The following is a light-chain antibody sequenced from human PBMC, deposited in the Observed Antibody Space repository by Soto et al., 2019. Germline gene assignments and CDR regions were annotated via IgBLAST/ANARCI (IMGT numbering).Light chain of an antibody. V-gene: IGLV2-14*03. Sequence: QSALTQPAALSDSPGRSITVSCTATSSHVGGSNFVSGYQKHTGKHPKLIIYDVANRPSGVSNRFSGSKSGSTASMIISRLQTEDEADYYCVSYTSSTTYVFGTGTKVTVL. J-gene: IGLJ1*01. CDR3: VSYTSSTTYV. CDR1: SSHVGGSNF. CDR2: DVA.